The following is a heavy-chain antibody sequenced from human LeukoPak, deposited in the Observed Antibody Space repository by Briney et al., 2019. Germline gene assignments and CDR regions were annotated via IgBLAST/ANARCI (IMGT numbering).Heavy chain of an antibody. CDR2: ITGGGGSST. Sequence: PGGSLRLSCAASGFTFSSSTMTWVRQAPGKGLEWVSSITGGGGSSTYHADSVKGRFTIPRDNSKDTLFLQVNSLRAEDTAVYYCAITGVRDFDSWGQGTLVTVSS. V-gene: IGHV3-23*01. CDR1: GFTFSSST. CDR3: AITGVRDFDS. J-gene: IGHJ4*02. D-gene: IGHD3-10*01.